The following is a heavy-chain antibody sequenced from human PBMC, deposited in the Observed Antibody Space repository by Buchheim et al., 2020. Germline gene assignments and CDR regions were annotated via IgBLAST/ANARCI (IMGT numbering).Heavy chain of an antibody. D-gene: IGHD3-22*01. CDR1: GFTFSNYG. V-gene: IGHV3-30*18. Sequence: QVQLVESGGGVVQPGRSLRLSCAASGFTFSNYGMHWVRQAPGKGLEWVAVISYDGSNKYYGDSVKGRFTISRDNSKNTLFFQMNSLRGEDTAVYYCAKDPLGTMIRYYFDYWSQGTL. CDR2: ISYDGSNK. CDR3: AKDPLGTMIRYYFDY. J-gene: IGHJ4*02.